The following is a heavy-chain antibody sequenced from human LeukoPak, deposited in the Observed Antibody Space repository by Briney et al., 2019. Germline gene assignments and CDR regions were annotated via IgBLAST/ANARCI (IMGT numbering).Heavy chain of an antibody. CDR2: IYWDDDK. V-gene: IGHV2-70*11. CDR1: EFSLGTSGIC. Sequence: ESGPTLGDPPQPLTLTCTFSEFSLGTSGICVSGIRQPPVKALEWLARIYWDDDKYYSTSLTTRLTIYKDTYKNQVVLTMTNMDPVDTATYYCARIPAYYYDSSGNDYWGEGTLVTVSS. D-gene: IGHD3-22*01. CDR3: ARIPAYYYDSSGNDY. J-gene: IGHJ4*02.